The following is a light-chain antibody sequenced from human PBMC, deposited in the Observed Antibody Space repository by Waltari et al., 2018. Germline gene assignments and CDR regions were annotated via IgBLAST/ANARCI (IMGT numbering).Light chain of an antibody. J-gene: IGLJ3*02. V-gene: IGLV3-1*01. CDR1: KLGTKY. Sequence: SYELTQPTSVSVAPGQTANITCSGDKLGTKYACWSQQKPGQSPVLVIHQNTKRPSGIPGRFSGSNSGNTATLTISGTQPIDEADFYCQAWDSTFARVFGGGTRLTVL. CDR3: QAWDSTFARV. CDR2: QNT.